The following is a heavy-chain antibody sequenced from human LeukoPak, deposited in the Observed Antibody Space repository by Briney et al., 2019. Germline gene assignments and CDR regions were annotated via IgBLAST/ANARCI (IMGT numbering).Heavy chain of an antibody. D-gene: IGHD5-12*01. CDR2: ISTHNGDT. CDR1: GYTVTNYG. J-gene: IGHJ4*02. V-gene: IGHV1-18*01. CDR3: ARGRGSTSRY. Sequence: GASVKVSCKASGYTVTNYGITWVRQAPGQGLEWMGWISTHNGDTNYAQNLQGRVTMTTDTSTSTAYMELRSLRSDDTTVYYCARGRGSTSRYWGQGTLVTVSS.